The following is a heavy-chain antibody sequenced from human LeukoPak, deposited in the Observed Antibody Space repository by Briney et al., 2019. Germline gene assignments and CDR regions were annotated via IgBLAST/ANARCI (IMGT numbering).Heavy chain of an antibody. CDR1: GYTFTSYG. V-gene: IGHV1-18*01. J-gene: IGHJ4*02. Sequence: ASVKVSCKASGYTFTSYGISWVRQAPGQGLEWMGWISAYNGNTNCAPKLQDRITLATDTSTSTAYMELRSLKSDDTAVYYCARDERAAAAGSEYYFDYWGQGTLVTVSS. CDR3: ARDERAAAAGSEYYFDY. D-gene: IGHD6-13*01. CDR2: ISAYNGNT.